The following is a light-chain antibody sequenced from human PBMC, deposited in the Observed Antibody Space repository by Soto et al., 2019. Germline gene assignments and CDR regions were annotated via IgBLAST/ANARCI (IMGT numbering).Light chain of an antibody. CDR1: QSVNSR. CDR3: QHYGRSPIT. J-gene: IGKJ5*01. Sequence: EIVLTQSPGTLSLSPGERATLSCRASQSVNSRLAWYQHKPGQAPRLLISGASSRATGIPDRFSGSGSATDFTLTISRLEPEDFALYCCQHYGRSPITFXQGTRLEIK. CDR2: GAS. V-gene: IGKV3-20*01.